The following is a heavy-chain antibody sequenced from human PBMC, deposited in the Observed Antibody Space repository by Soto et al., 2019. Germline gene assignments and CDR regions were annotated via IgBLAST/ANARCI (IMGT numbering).Heavy chain of an antibody. J-gene: IGHJ4*02. D-gene: IGHD3-22*01. CDR2: IIPIFGTA. V-gene: IGHV1-69*06. CDR3: ARGYDSSGYGYYFDY. CDR1: GGTFSSYA. Sequence: SVKVSCKASGGTFSSYAITCVRQAPGQGLEWMGGIIPIFGTANYAQKFQGRVTITADKSTSTAYMELSSLRSEDTAVYYCARGYDSSGYGYYFDYWGQGTLVTVSS.